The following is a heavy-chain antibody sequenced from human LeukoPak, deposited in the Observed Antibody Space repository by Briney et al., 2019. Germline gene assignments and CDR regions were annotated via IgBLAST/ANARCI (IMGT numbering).Heavy chain of an antibody. V-gene: IGHV3-7*01. J-gene: IGHJ6*02. D-gene: IGHD2-21*02. CDR2: IKQDGSEK. Sequence: GGSLRLSCAASGFTFSSYWMSWVRQAPGKGLEWVANIKQDGSEKYYVDSVKGRFTISRDNAKNSLYLQMNSLRAEDTAVYYCARVPTLPIIVVVTYGMDVWGQGTTVAVSS. CDR1: GFTFSSYW. CDR3: ARVPTLPIIVVVTYGMDV.